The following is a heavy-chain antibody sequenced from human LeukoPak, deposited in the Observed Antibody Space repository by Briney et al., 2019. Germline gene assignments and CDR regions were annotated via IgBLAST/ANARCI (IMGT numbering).Heavy chain of an antibody. D-gene: IGHD3-16*01. CDR2: IYSDGST. CDR1: GFTFSSYA. CDR3: ARDPYYDYVWGGYSDYMDV. Sequence: GGSLRLSCAASGFTFSSYAMSWVRQAPGKGLEWVSEIYSDGSTYYAASVKGRFGISRDNSKNTMYLQMNSLRAEDTAVYYCARDPYYDYVWGGYSDYMDVWGKGTTVTVSS. V-gene: IGHV3-53*01. J-gene: IGHJ6*03.